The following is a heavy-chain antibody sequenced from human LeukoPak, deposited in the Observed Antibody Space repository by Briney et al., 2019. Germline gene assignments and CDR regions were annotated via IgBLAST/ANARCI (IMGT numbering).Heavy chain of an antibody. CDR1: GYTFTGYY. D-gene: IGHD2-15*01. CDR2: INPNSGGT. V-gene: IGHV1-2*02. J-gene: IGHJ4*02. Sequence: ASVKVSCKASGYTFTGYYMHWVRQAPGQGLEWMGWINPNSGGTNYAQKFQGRVTMTRDTSISTAYMELSSLRSEDTAVYYCARDLGSARRRYFDYWGQGTLVTVSS. CDR3: ARDLGSARRRYFDY.